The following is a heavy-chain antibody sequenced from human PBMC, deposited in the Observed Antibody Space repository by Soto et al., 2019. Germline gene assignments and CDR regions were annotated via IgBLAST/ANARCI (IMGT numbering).Heavy chain of an antibody. V-gene: IGHV3-9*01. Sequence: SLRLSCAASGFTFDEYAMHWVRQAPGKGLEWVSGISWNSGSIGYAGSVKGRFTISRDNAKNSLYLQMNSLRAEDTALYYCAKYGLDAYYGMDVWGQGTTVTVSS. D-gene: IGHD3-22*01. CDR1: GFTFDEYA. CDR2: ISWNSGSI. J-gene: IGHJ6*02. CDR3: AKYGLDAYYGMDV.